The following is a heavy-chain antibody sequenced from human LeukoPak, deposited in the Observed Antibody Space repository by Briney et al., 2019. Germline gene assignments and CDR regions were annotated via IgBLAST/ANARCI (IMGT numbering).Heavy chain of an antibody. CDR1: GFTFSNHG. CDR3: AKARGLGIVGAHFDY. J-gene: IGHJ4*02. V-gene: IGHV3-33*06. CDR2: MWYDGTNK. Sequence: GGSLRLSCAASGFTFSNHGMHWVRQAPGKGLEWVAVMWYDGTNKYYADSVKGRFTISRDNSKNTLYLQMNSLRAEDTAVYCCAKARGLGIVGAHFDYWGQGTLVTVSS. D-gene: IGHD1-26*01.